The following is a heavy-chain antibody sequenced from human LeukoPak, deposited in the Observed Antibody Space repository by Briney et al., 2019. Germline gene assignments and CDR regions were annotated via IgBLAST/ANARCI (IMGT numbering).Heavy chain of an antibody. Sequence: GGSLRLSCAASGSYWMHWVRQAPGKGLEWVGVISYDGSDEYYTDSVNGRFTISRDNAKNTLYLQMNSLRAEDTAVYYCASVPVGADPVDYWGQGTLVTVSS. D-gene: IGHD1-26*01. CDR3: ASVPVGADPVDY. V-gene: IGHV3-30*03. CDR1: GSYW. J-gene: IGHJ4*02. CDR2: ISYDGSDE.